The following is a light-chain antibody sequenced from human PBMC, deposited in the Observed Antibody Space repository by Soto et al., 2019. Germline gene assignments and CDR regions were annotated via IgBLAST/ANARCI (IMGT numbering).Light chain of an antibody. CDR2: DAF. V-gene: IGKV3-11*01. CDR1: QSVSGY. Sequence: EIVLTQSPGTLSLSPGDRATLSCWASQSVSGYLAWYQQQLGPPPRLLIYDAFNRAAGIPARFSGSGSGTDFPLTISRLEPEDFAVYYCQQRSNWPTFGQGTRLEIK. J-gene: IGKJ5*01. CDR3: QQRSNWPT.